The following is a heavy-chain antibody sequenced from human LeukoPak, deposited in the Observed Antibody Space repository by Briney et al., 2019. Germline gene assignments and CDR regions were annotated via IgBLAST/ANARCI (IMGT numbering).Heavy chain of an antibody. CDR3: ARGVAVIATLYYFDY. J-gene: IGHJ4*02. CDR1: GGSFSGYY. CDR2: INHSGST. D-gene: IGHD2-21*01. V-gene: IGHV4-34*01. Sequence: SETLSLTCAVYGGSFSGYYWSWICQPPGKGLEWIGEINHSGSTNYNPSLKSRVTISVDTSKNQFSLKLSSVTAADTAVYYCARGVAVIATLYYFDYWGQGTLVTVSS.